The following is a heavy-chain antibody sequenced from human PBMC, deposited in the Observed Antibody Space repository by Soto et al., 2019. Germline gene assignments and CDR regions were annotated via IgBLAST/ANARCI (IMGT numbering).Heavy chain of an antibody. CDR1: GFTFVSYA. Sequence: EVLLLESGGGLVQPGGSLKLSCAASGFTFVSYAMTWVRQAPGKGLEWVSTISVSGTYTYYADSVEGRFTISRDNSKNTLYLQMNGLRAEDTDVYYCAKTAGITMVRGVLDSWGQGTLVTVSS. CDR3: AKTAGITMVRGVLDS. D-gene: IGHD3-10*01. CDR2: ISVSGTYT. V-gene: IGHV3-23*01. J-gene: IGHJ4*02.